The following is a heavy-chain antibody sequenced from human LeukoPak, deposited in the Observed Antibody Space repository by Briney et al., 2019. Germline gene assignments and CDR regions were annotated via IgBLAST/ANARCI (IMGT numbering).Heavy chain of an antibody. CDR2: IKEDGTET. V-gene: IGHV3-7*03. J-gene: IGHJ4*02. D-gene: IGHD5-24*01. CDR3: AKEGRSLQTY. Sequence: GGSLRLSCVASGVTLSNYAMSWVRLAPGKGLEWVANIKEDGTETYYVDSVKGRFTISRDNAKNSLYLQMNSLRVEDTAVYYCAKEGRSLQTYWGQGTLVTVSS. CDR1: GVTLSNYA.